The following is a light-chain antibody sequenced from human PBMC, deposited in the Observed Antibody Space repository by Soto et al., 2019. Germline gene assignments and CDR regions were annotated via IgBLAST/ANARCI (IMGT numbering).Light chain of an antibody. J-gene: IGKJ1*01. Sequence: EIVMTQSPATLSVSPGERATVSCRASQSVSGNLAWYQQKPGQAPRLLIYAASTRATGIPARFSGSGSGTEFTLTISSLQSEDFAVYYCQQYNNWPPWTFGQGTRVEIK. V-gene: IGKV3-15*01. CDR3: QQYNNWPPWT. CDR2: AAS. CDR1: QSVSGN.